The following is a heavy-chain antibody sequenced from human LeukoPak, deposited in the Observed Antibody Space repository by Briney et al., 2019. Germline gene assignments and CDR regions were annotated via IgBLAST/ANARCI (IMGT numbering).Heavy chain of an antibody. CDR3: ARGGGWSPYYFDY. CDR1: GGSISSSNW. D-gene: IGHD6-19*01. J-gene: IGHJ4*02. CDR2: IYHSGST. V-gene: IGHV4-4*02. Sequence: PSGTLSLTCAVSGGSISSSNWWSWVRQPPGKGLEWIGEIYHSGSTNYNPSLKSRVTISVDTSKNQFSLKLSSVTAADTAVYYCARGGGWSPYYFDYWGQGTLVTVSS.